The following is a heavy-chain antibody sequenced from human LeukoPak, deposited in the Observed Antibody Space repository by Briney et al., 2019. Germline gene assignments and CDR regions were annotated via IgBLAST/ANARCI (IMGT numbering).Heavy chain of an antibody. J-gene: IGHJ3*02. CDR2: ISSSSSYI. CDR1: GFTSSTYS. CDR3: ARAITMKVVSSDAFDI. V-gene: IGHV3-21*01. Sequence: GGSLRFSFAAPGFTSSTYSLDWFRQAPGKGLNWVSSISSSSSYIYYADSVKGRFTISRDNAKNSLYLQMNSLRAEDTAVYYCARAITMKVVSSDAFDIWGQGTMVTVSS. D-gene: IGHD3-22*01.